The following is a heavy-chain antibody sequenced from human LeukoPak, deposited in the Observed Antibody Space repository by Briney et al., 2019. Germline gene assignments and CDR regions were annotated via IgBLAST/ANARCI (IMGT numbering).Heavy chain of an antibody. Sequence: ASVKVSCKXSEYTFTSYYMHWVRQAPGQGLEWMGIINPGGGSTSYAQKFQGRVTMTRDTSTSTVYMELSSLRSEDTAVYYCARDQNGYNSDYWGQGTLVTVSS. CDR1: EYTFTSYY. D-gene: IGHD5-24*01. CDR2: INPGGGST. CDR3: ARDQNGYNSDY. V-gene: IGHV1-46*01. J-gene: IGHJ4*02.